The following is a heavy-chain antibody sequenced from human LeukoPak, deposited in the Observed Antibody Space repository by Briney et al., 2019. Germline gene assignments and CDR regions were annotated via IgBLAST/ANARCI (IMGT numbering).Heavy chain of an antibody. CDR2: ISYDGSNK. CDR1: GFTFSSYG. Sequence: GGSLRLSCAASGFTFSSYGMHWVRQAPGKGLEWVAVISYDGSNKYYADSVKGRFTISRDNSKNTLYLQMNSLRAEDTAVYYCAKVPYRQQLVTKLWAIDYWGQGTLVTVSS. J-gene: IGHJ4*02. CDR3: AKVPYRQQLVTKLWAIDY. D-gene: IGHD6-13*01. V-gene: IGHV3-30*18.